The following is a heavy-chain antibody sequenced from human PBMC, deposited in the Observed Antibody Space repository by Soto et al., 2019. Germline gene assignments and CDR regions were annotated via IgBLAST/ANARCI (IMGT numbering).Heavy chain of an antibody. CDR3: ARKDYTGNAVDY. V-gene: IGHV5-51*01. Sequence: GESLKISCKGSGYTFTDYWIGWVRQMPGKGLEWMGIIYPDDSDTRYSPSFQGQVTISADKSISTAYLQWSSLEASDTAMYYCARKDYTGNAVDYWGQGALVTVSS. CDR1: GYTFTDYW. D-gene: IGHD4-4*01. CDR2: IYPDDSDT. J-gene: IGHJ4*02.